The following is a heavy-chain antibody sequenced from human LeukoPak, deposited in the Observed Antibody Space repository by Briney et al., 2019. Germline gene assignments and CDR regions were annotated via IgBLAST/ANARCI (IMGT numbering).Heavy chain of an antibody. V-gene: IGHV4-59*12. CDR3: ARDLAQQLAPRGWFDP. CDR2: IYYSGST. Sequence: PSETLSLTCTVSGGSISSYYWSWIRQPPGKGLEWIGYIYYSGSTNYNPSLKSRVTISVDTSKNQFSLKLSSVTAADTAVYYCARDLAQQLAPRGWFDPWGQGTLVTVS. J-gene: IGHJ5*02. D-gene: IGHD6-13*01. CDR1: GGSISSYY.